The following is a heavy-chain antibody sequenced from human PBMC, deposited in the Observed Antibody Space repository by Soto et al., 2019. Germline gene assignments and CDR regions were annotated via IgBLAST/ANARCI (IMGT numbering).Heavy chain of an antibody. Sequence: SVKVSCKASGGTFSSYAISWVRQAPGQGLEWMGGIIPIFGTANYAQKFQGRVTITADESTSTAYMELSSLRSEDTAVYYCARLGAAAGTGYYYYGMDVWGQGTTVTVSS. J-gene: IGHJ6*02. CDR3: ARLGAAAGTGYYYYGMDV. CDR2: IIPIFGTA. CDR1: GGTFSSYA. D-gene: IGHD6-13*01. V-gene: IGHV1-69*13.